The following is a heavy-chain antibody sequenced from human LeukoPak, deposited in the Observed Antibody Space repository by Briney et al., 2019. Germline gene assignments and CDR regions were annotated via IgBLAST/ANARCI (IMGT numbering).Heavy chain of an antibody. D-gene: IGHD1-26*01. V-gene: IGHV4-61*02. CDR2: IDTSGST. Sequence: SQTLTLSCTVSGGSISSGSYYWSWIRQPAGKGLEWTGRIDTSGSTNYNPSLKRRVTISVDTSKNQFSLKLSSVTATDTAVYYCARDGDRVGATDAFDIWGQATMVTVSS. CDR1: GGSISSGSYY. J-gene: IGHJ3*02. CDR3: ARDGDRVGATDAFDI.